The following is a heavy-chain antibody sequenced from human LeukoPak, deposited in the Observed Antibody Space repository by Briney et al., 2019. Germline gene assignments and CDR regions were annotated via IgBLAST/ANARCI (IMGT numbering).Heavy chain of an antibody. J-gene: IGHJ4*02. V-gene: IGHV4-31*03. CDR1: GGSISSGGYY. CDR2: IYYCGST. D-gene: IGHD3-3*01. CDR3: ARETRLGTYYDFWSGYYYFDY. Sequence: SQTLSLTCTVSGGSISSGGYYWSWIRQHPGKGLEGIGYIYYCGSTYYNPSLKSRVTISVDTSKNQFSLKLSSVTAADTAVYYCARETRLGTYYDFWSGYYYFDYWGQGTLVTVSS.